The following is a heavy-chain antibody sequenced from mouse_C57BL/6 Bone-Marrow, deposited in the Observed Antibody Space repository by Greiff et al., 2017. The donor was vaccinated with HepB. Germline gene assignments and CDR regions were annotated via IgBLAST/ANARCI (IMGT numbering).Heavy chain of an antibody. V-gene: IGHV1-18*01. Sequence: EVQLQQSGPELVKPGASVKIPCKASGYTFTDYNMDWVKQSHGKSLEWIGDINPNNGGTIYNQKFKGKATLTVDKSSSTAYMELRSLTSEDTAVYYCARSLTTVPSYWYFDVWGTGTTVTVSS. CDR1: GYTFTDYN. J-gene: IGHJ1*03. D-gene: IGHD1-1*01. CDR2: INPNNGGT. CDR3: ARSLTTVPSYWYFDV.